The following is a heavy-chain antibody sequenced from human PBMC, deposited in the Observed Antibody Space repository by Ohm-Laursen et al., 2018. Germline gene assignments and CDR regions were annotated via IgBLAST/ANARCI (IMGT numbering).Heavy chain of an antibody. D-gene: IGHD3-22*01. J-gene: IGHJ3*02. CDR2: ISWNSGSI. Sequence: SLRLSCAAFGFTFDDYAMHWVRQAPGKGLEWVSGISWNSGSIGYADSVKGRFTISRDNAKNSLYLQMNSLRAEDTALYYCAKAYYDSDAFDIWGQGTMVTVSS. CDR3: AKAYYDSDAFDI. V-gene: IGHV3-9*01. CDR1: GFTFDDYA.